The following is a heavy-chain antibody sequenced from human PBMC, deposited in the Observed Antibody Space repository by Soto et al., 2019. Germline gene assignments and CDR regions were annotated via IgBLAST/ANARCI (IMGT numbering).Heavy chain of an antibody. J-gene: IGHJ4*02. D-gene: IGHD3-22*01. CDR3: ARGGPVGGYYDSSGYYSHPFDY. CDR1: GFTFSSYE. Sequence: GGSLRLSCAASGFTFSSYEMNWVRQAPGKGLEWDSYISSSGSTIYYADSVKGRFTISRDNAKNSLYLQMNSLRAEDTAVYYCARGGPVGGYYDSSGYYSHPFDYWGQGTLVTVSS. V-gene: IGHV3-48*03. CDR2: ISSSGSTI.